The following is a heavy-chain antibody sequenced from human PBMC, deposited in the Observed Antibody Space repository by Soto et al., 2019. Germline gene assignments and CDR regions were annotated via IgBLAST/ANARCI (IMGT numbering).Heavy chain of an antibody. CDR2: ISSSSSTI. Sequence: EVQLVESGGGLVQPGGSLRLSCAASGFPFSSYSMNCVRQAPGKGLEWVSYISSSSSTIYYADTVKGRLTISRDNDKDSLDLQKNCLRAEDTAVYYCAKEGRVAGELNYFDYWGQGTLGTVAS. J-gene: IGHJ4*02. V-gene: IGHV3-48*01. D-gene: IGHD1-26*01. CDR1: GFPFSSYS. CDR3: AKEGRVAGELNYFDY.